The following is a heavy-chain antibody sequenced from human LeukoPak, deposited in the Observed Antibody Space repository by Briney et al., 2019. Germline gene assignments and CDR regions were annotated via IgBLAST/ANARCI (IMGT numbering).Heavy chain of an antibody. J-gene: IGHJ3*02. V-gene: IGHV3-48*03. CDR1: GFTFSGHE. Sequence: GGSLRLFCAASGFTFSGHEMNWVRQAPGKGLEWVSYISNSGNTIYYADSVKGRFSISRDNAKNSLYLQMNSLRAEDTAVYYCARDWGTGIRQNAFDIWGQGTMVTVSS. D-gene: IGHD3-16*01. CDR2: ISNSGNTI. CDR3: ARDWGTGIRQNAFDI.